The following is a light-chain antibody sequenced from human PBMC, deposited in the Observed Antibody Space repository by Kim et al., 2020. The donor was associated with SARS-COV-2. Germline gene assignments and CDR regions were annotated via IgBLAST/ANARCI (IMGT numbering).Light chain of an antibody. V-gene: IGLV2-18*02. Sequence: GQSVTISCTGTSSDIGMYNRVSWYQQAPGTAPKLLIYEVNNRPSGVPDRFSGSKSGNTASLTISGLQAEDEADYYCSSHTTSSIWVFGGGTQLTVL. J-gene: IGLJ3*02. CDR1: SSDIGMYNR. CDR2: EVN. CDR3: SSHTTSSIWV.